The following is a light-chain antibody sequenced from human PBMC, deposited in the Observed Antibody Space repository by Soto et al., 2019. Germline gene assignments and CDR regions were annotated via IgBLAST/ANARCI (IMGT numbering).Light chain of an antibody. J-gene: IGKJ3*01. CDR1: RDISNS. CDR3: QQYDNLPLT. Sequence: DIQITQSPSSWSSSLLDILTITCRASRDISNSLAWYHQKPGKAPKLLIYDASNLETGVPLRFSGSGSGTHFTLTISSLQPEDTATYYCQQYDNLPLTFGPGTKVDIK. CDR2: DAS. V-gene: IGKV1-33*01.